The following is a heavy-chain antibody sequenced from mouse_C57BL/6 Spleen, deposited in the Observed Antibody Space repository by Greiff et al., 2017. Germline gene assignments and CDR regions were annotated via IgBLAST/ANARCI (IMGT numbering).Heavy chain of an antibody. Sequence: EVKVEESGGGLVQPGGSMKLSCVASGFTFSNYWMNWVRQSPEKGLEWVAQIRLKSDNYATHYAESVKGRFTISRDDSKSSVYLQMNNLRAEDTGIYYCTGSNAGYLDYGGQGTTLTVSS. CDR3: TGSNAGYLDY. CDR2: IRLKSDNYAT. V-gene: IGHV6-3*01. CDR1: GFTFSNYW. D-gene: IGHD2-5*01. J-gene: IGHJ2*01.